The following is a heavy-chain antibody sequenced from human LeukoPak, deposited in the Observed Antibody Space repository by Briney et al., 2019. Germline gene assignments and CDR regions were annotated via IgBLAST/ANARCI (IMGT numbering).Heavy chain of an antibody. J-gene: IGHJ4*02. CDR3: AKDHCSSTSCYIFDY. CDR2: ISYDGSNK. CDR1: GFTFSSYG. D-gene: IGHD2-2*01. Sequence: GGSLRLSCTASGFTFSSYGMHWVRQAPGKGLEWVAGISYDGSNKYYADSVKGRFTISRDNSKNTLYLQMNSLRAEDTAVNHSAKDHCSSTSCYIFDYWGQGTLVTVSS. V-gene: IGHV3-30*18.